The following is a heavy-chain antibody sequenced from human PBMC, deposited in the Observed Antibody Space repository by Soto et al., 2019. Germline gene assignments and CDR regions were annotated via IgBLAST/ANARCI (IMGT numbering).Heavy chain of an antibody. J-gene: IGHJ5*02. CDR3: ARLEPVVVQAARVYP. CDR2: IYYSGSP. CDR1: GGSISSSSYY. D-gene: IGHD2-2*01. Sequence: QLQLQESGPGLVKPSETLSLTCTVSGGSISSSSYYWGWIRQPPGKGLGWIGSIYYSGSPYYNPSLKSRVTISVDTSKHNFSLSLSSATAAYTAVYYCARLEPVVVQAARVYPWGQGTLVTVSS. V-gene: IGHV4-39*02.